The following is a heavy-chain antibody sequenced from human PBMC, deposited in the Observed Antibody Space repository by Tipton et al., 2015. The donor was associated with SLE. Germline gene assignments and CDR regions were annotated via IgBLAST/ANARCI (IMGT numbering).Heavy chain of an antibody. CDR3: ARDPPSSKLSRGPFDL. CDR1: GYSVSSGGYS. D-gene: IGHD2-15*01. V-gene: IGHV4-30-2*01. J-gene: IGHJ3*01. Sequence: TLSLTCTVSGYSVSSGGYSWSWIRQPPGKGLEWIGYIYHDGNTNYNPSLLSRVTISVDTSKNQFSLRLTSVTAADTALYFCARDPPSSKLSRGPFDLWGQGTMVTVSS. CDR2: IYHDGNT.